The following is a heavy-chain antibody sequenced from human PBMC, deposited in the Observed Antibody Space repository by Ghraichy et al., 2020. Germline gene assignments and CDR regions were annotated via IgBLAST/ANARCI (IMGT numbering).Heavy chain of an antibody. J-gene: IGHJ4*02. V-gene: IGHV1-18*04. D-gene: IGHD3-22*01. CDR3: ARGPDSSGYYYLLDY. CDR1: GYTFTSYG. CDR2: ISAYNGNT. Sequence: ASVKVSCKASGYTFTSYGISWVRQAPGQGLEWMGWISAYNGNTNYAQKLQGRVTMTTDTSTSTAYMELRSLRSDDTAVYYCARGPDSSGYYYLLDYRGQGTLVTVSS.